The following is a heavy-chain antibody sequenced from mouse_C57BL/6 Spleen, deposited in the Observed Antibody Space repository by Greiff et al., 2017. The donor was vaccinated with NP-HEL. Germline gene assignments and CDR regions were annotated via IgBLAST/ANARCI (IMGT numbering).Heavy chain of an antibody. CDR2: INPNNGGT. V-gene: IGHV1-26*01. J-gene: IGHJ1*03. Sequence: EVQLQQSGPELVKPGASVKISCKASGYTFTDYYMNWVKQSHGKSLEWIGDINPNNGGTSYNQKFKGKTTLTVDKSSSTAYMELRSLTSEDSAVYYCARSDCEGYWYFDVWGTGTTVTVSS. CDR3: ARSDCEGYWYFDV. CDR1: GYTFTDYY.